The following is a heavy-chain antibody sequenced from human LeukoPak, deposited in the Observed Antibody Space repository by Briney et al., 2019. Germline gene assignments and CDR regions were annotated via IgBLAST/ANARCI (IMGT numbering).Heavy chain of an antibody. CDR1: GFAFSSYA. CDR3: ARAEAYYYDSSGYYDY. V-gene: IGHV3-30-3*01. Sequence: PGGSLRLSCAASGFAFSSYAVHWVRQAPGKGLECVAVISHDGSKKYYADSVKGRFTISRDNAKNSLYLQMNSLRDEDTAVYYCARAEAYYYDSSGYYDYWGQGTLVTVSS. J-gene: IGHJ4*02. CDR2: ISHDGSKK. D-gene: IGHD3-22*01.